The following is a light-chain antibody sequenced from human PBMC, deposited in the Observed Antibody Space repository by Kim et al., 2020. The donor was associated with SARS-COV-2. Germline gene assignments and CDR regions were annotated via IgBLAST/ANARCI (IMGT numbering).Light chain of an antibody. CDR3: CSYAGSVV. CDR1: SSDVGSYNY. CDR2: DVT. Sequence: QPALTQPRSVSGSPGQSVTISCTGTSSDVGSYNYVSWYQQHPGKAPKLIIYDVTKRPSGVPDRFSGSKSGNTASLTISGLQAEDEADYYCCSYAGSVVFGGGTKLTVL. V-gene: IGLV2-11*01. J-gene: IGLJ2*01.